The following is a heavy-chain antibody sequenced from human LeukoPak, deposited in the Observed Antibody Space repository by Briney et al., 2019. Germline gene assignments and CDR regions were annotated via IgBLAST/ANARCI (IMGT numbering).Heavy chain of an antibody. CDR1: GFTFSSYS. D-gene: IGHD1-14*01. Sequence: GGSLRLSCAASGFTFSSYSMSWVRQAPGKGLGWVSYISSSGSTIYYADSVRGRFTISRGSAKNSLYLQMNSLRAEDTAVYYCARARSGYYFDYWGQGTLVTVSS. J-gene: IGHJ4*02. CDR3: ARARSGYYFDY. CDR2: ISSSGSTI. V-gene: IGHV3-48*01.